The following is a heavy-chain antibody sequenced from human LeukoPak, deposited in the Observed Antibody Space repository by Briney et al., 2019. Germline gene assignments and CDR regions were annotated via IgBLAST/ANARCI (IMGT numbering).Heavy chain of an antibody. J-gene: IGHJ3*01. CDR3: ARSSYSSSSSV. CDR1: GFTFSGFW. Sequence: GGSLRLSCAVSGFTFSGFWMSWSRQAPGKGLEWVASINSDGSEGYYADVVKGRFTISRDDAKNSLYLQINSLRAEDTAVYCCARSSYSSSSSVWGQGTMVTVSS. D-gene: IGHD6-6*01. V-gene: IGHV3-7*03. CDR2: INSDGSEG.